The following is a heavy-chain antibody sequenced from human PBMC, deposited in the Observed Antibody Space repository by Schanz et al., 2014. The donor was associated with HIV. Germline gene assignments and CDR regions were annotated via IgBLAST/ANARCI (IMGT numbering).Heavy chain of an antibody. CDR1: GYTFASYD. D-gene: IGHD4-17*01. CDR3: ARGRETVTTYFDF. J-gene: IGHJ4*02. Sequence: QVQLVQSGPEVKKPGASVKVSCKTSGYTFASYDINWVRQAAGQGLEWMGWMNPNNDDTDYAQKFQGRVTMTRDPSTSTAYMELSSLRSEDTAVYYCARGRETVTTYFDFWGQGTLVTVSS. V-gene: IGHV1-8*01. CDR2: MNPNNDDT.